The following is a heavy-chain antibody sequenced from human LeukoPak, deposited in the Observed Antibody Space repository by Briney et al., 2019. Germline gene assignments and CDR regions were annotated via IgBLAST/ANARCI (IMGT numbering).Heavy chain of an antibody. V-gene: IGHV3-30*18. CDR1: GFTFSTFG. Sequence: GGSLRLSCAASGFTFSTFGMNWVRQAPGKGLEWVAVTSYDGSHTYYADSVKGRFIISRDNSKNTVYLQMNSLRADDTAVYYCAKGVWEPYAGYFDFWGQGALVTVSS. D-gene: IGHD1-26*01. CDR3: AKGVWEPYAGYFDF. CDR2: TSYDGSHT. J-gene: IGHJ4*02.